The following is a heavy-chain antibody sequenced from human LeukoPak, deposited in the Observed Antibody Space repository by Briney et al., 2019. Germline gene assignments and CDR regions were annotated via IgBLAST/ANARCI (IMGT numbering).Heavy chain of an antibody. V-gene: IGHV3-23*01. CDR2: ISGSGGST. Sequence: GGSLRLSCAASGFTFSSYGMSWVRQAPGRGLEWVSAISGSGGSTYYADSVKGRFTISRDNSKNTLYLQMNSLRAEDTAVYYCAKGRITMIVVVIPDAFDIWGQGTMVTVSS. D-gene: IGHD3-22*01. CDR3: AKGRITMIVVVIPDAFDI. J-gene: IGHJ3*02. CDR1: GFTFSSYG.